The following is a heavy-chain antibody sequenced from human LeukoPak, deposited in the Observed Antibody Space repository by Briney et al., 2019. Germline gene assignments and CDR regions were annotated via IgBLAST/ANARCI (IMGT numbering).Heavy chain of an antibody. CDR2: ISGSGSGGST. CDR1: GFTFSSSA. Sequence: PGGSLRLSCAASGFTFSSSAMSWVRQAPGKGLEWVSNISGSGSGGSTYYADSVKGRFTISRDNSKNTLYLQMNSLRAEDTAVYYCARGRGSSWWEFEYWGQGTLVTVSS. V-gene: IGHV3-23*01. D-gene: IGHD6-13*01. J-gene: IGHJ4*02. CDR3: ARGRGSSWWEFEY.